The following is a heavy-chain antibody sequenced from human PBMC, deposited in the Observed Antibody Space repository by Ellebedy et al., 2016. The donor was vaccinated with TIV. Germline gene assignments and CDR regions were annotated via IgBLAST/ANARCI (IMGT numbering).Heavy chain of an antibody. V-gene: IGHV1-8*02. CDR1: GDTFSNHA. CDR2: MDPRLGTV. J-gene: IGHJ4*02. D-gene: IGHD6-19*01. CDR3: ARARSGGWLHTPDY. Sequence: AASVKVSCKASGDTFSNHAFNWVRQAPGQELEWMGRMDPRLGTVKYAQKFQGRVTMTRNTSISTAYMELSNLRSEDTAVYYCARARSGGWLHTPDYWGQGTLVIVSS.